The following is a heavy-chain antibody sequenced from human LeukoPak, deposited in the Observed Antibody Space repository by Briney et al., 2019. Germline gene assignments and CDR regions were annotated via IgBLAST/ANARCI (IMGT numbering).Heavy chain of an antibody. V-gene: IGHV3-20*04. Sequence: GGSLRLSCAASGFTFDDYGMSWVRQAPGKGLEWVSGINWNGGSTGYADSVKGRFTISRDNAKNSLYLQMNSLRAEDTAVYYCARDSSYNYYYYYMDVWGKGTTVTVSS. J-gene: IGHJ6*03. CDR2: INWNGGST. D-gene: IGHD6-6*01. CDR1: GFTFDDYG. CDR3: ARDSSYNYYYYYMDV.